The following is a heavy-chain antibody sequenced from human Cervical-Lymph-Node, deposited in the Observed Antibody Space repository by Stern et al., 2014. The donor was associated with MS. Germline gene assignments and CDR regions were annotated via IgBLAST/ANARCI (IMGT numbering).Heavy chain of an antibody. Sequence: QVQLGQSGGGVVQPGRSLRLSCAASGFNFSNYGMHWVRQAPGKGLEWLAVIWYDGNKKYYADSVKGRFTISRDNSKNTLFLQMSSLTAEDTALYYCARGNWNYEGMGYWGQGTLVTVSS. CDR1: GFNFSNYG. J-gene: IGHJ4*02. V-gene: IGHV3-33*01. CDR3: ARGNWNYEGMGY. CDR2: IWYDGNKK. D-gene: IGHD1-7*01.